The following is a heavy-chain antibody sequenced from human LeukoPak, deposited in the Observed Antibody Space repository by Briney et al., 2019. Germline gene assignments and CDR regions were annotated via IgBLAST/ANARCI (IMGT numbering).Heavy chain of an antibody. D-gene: IGHD3-10*01. CDR2: ISHTANTI. CDR1: GFTFSDFY. V-gene: IGHV3-11*01. Sequence: GGSLRLSCAASGFTFSDFYMTWIRQAPGKGLEWVSYISHTANTIYYADSVKGRFTISRDNAKNSLYLQMNSLRAEDTAVYFCARVPAGVRGLDAWGQGTTVTVSS. J-gene: IGHJ6*02. CDR3: ARVPAGVRGLDA.